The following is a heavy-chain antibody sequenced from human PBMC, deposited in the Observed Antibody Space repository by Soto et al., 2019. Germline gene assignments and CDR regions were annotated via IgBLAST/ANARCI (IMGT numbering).Heavy chain of an antibody. J-gene: IGHJ4*02. V-gene: IGHV1-69*12. D-gene: IGHD6-19*01. CDR2: IIPIFGTA. CDR1: GGTCSSYA. CDR3: VTRVRAGTPRGLDY. Sequence: QVQLVQSGAEVKKPGSSVKVSCKASGGTCSSYAISWVRQAPGQGLEWMGGIIPIFGTANYAQKFQGRVTITADESTSTAYMELSSLRSEDTAVYYCVTRVRAGTPRGLDYWGQGTLVTVSS.